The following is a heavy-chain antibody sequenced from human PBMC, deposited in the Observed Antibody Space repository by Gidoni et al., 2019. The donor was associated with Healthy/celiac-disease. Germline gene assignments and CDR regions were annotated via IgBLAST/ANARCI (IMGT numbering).Heavy chain of an antibody. CDR2: IYYSGST. D-gene: IGHD1-7*01. V-gene: IGHV4-31*03. CDR1: GGSISSGGYY. Sequence: QVQLQESGPGLVKPSQTLSLTCTVSGGSISSGGYYWSWIRQHPGKGLEWIGYIYYSGSTYYNPSLKSRVTISVDTSKNQFSLKLSSVTAADTAVYYCVAPSNAWNYGAFDIWGQGTMVTVSS. CDR3: VAPSNAWNYGAFDI. J-gene: IGHJ3*02.